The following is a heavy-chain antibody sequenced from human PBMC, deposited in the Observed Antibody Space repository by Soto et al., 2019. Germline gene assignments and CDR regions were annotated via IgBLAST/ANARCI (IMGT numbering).Heavy chain of an antibody. J-gene: IGHJ1*01. CDR1: GYTFTSYA. CDR2: INAGNGNT. V-gene: IGHV1-3*01. CDR3: AREGYPAVAGTAEYFQH. D-gene: IGHD6-19*01. Sequence: ASVKVSCTASGYTFTSYAMDWVRQAPGQRLEWMGWINAGNGNTKYSQKFQGRVTITRDTSASTAYMELSSLRSEDTAVYYCAREGYPAVAGTAEYFQHWGQGTLVTVSS.